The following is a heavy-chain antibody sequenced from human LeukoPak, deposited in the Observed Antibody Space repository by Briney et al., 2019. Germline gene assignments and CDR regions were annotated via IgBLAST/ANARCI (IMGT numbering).Heavy chain of an antibody. CDR1: GFTFSSYA. Sequence: GGSLRLSCAASGFTFSSYAMSWVRQAPGKGLEWVSAISGSGGSTYYADSVKGRFTISRDNSKNTLYLQMNSLRAEDTAVYYCAKDAPSGYGSGRRNRYFDYWGQGTLVTVSS. CDR2: ISGSGGST. CDR3: AKDAPSGYGSGRRNRYFDY. V-gene: IGHV3-23*01. D-gene: IGHD3-10*01. J-gene: IGHJ4*02.